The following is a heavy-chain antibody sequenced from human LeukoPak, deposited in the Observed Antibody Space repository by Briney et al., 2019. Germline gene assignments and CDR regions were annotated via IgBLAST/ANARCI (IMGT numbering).Heavy chain of an antibody. CDR1: GFTFSSFG. Sequence: GGSLRLSCAASGFTFSSFGMHWVRQAPGRGLEWVAVLTTDGSTKYYADSVKGRFTISRDNSKNTLYLQMSSLRDDDTAVYFCAKDPPAAWETGGCFDYWGQGTLVTVSS. CDR3: AKDPPAAWETGGCFDY. D-gene: IGHD1-26*01. J-gene: IGHJ4*02. V-gene: IGHV3-30*18. CDR2: LTTDGSTK.